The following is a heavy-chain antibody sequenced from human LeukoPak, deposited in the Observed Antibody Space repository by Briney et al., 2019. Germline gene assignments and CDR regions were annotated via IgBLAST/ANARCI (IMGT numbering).Heavy chain of an antibody. CDR2: VKQDGTEK. CDR1: GFRFGRDW. J-gene: IGHJ1*01. D-gene: IGHD2-2*01. Sequence: PGGSLRLTCVASGFRFGRDWISWVRQAPGKGLEWVARVKQDGTEKNYVVSVWGRFTVSVDNGKNSLYLQMNSLRAEDTAKYYCATLDSTKSVLWGRGTAVIVSS. V-gene: IGHV3-7*01. CDR3: ATLDSTKSVL.